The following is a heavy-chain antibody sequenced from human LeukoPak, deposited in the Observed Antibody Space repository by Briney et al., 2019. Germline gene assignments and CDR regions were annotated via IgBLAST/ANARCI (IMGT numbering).Heavy chain of an antibody. Sequence: ASVKVSCKASGFTFTNNFMHWVRQAPGQGLEWIGIINPSGDNTWYAQKFQGRVTMTRDMATSTDYLEVSSLRSEDTAVYYCARDNSLRDTAWWFDPWGQGTLVTVSS. CDR1: GFTFTNNF. V-gene: IGHV1-46*01. D-gene: IGHD5-24*01. CDR2: INPSGDNT. J-gene: IGHJ5*02. CDR3: ARDNSLRDTAWWFDP.